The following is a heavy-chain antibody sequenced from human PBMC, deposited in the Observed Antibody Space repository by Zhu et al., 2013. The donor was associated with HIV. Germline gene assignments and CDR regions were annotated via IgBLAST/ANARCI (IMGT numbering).Heavy chain of an antibody. CDR2: IIPIFGTA. J-gene: IGHJ6*02. V-gene: IGHV1-69*01. D-gene: IGHD3-9*01. CDR3: ARYYYDILTGPAPEEHYYYYGMDV. Sequence: QVQLVQSGAEVKKPGSSVKVSCKASGGTFSSYAISWVRQAPGQGLEWMGGIIPIFGTANYAQKFQGRVTITADESTSTAYMELSSLRSEDTAVYYCARYYYDILTGPAPEEHYYYYGMDVWGRRD. CDR1: GGTFSSYA.